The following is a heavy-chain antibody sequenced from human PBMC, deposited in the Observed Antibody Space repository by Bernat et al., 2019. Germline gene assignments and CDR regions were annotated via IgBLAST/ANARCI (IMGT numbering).Heavy chain of an antibody. J-gene: IGHJ5*02. D-gene: IGHD6-13*01. Sequence: EMQLVESGGGLVKPGGSLRLSCTASVFTFSDFSMNWVRQAPWKRPEWLSYISRISSHIYYADSVKGRFTISRDNAKSTLYLQMNSLTVDDTAVYYCAGDPAATLRRNWFDPWGQGTLVTVSS. CDR1: VFTFSDFS. V-gene: IGHV3-21*05. CDR3: AGDPAATLRRNWFDP. CDR2: ISRISSHI.